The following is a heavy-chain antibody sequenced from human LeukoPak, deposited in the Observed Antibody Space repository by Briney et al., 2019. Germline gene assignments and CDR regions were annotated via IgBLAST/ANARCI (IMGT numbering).Heavy chain of an antibody. D-gene: IGHD4-11*01. V-gene: IGHV4-59*12. CDR2: IYYSGST. CDR1: GGSISNYY. CDR3: ARAPWAYGNYVHAFDI. Sequence: RPSETLSLTCTVSGGSISNYYWSWIRQPPGKGLEWIGYIYYSGSTNYNPSLKSRVTISVDTSKNQFSLKLSSVTAADTAVYYCARAPWAYGNYVHAFDIWGHGTMVTVSS. J-gene: IGHJ3*02.